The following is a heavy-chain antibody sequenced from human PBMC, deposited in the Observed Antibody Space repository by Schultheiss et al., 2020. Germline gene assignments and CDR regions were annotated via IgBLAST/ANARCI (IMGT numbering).Heavy chain of an antibody. J-gene: IGHJ4*02. V-gene: IGHV3-30-3*01. Sequence: GGSLRLSCAASGFTFSNYAMHWVRQAPGKGLEWVAVISYDGSNKYYADSVKGRFTISRDNAKNSLYLQMNSLRAEDTAVYYCARLRVEPWELLGIGDYWGQGTPVTVSS. D-gene: IGHD1-26*01. CDR1: GFTFSNYA. CDR3: ARLRVEPWELLGIGDY. CDR2: ISYDGSNK.